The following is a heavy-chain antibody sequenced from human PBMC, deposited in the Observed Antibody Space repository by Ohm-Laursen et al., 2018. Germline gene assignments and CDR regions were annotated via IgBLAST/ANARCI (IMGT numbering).Heavy chain of an antibody. J-gene: IGHJ4*02. CDR1: GFTSSNYW. V-gene: IGHV3-7*03. Sequence: SLRLSCTASGFTSSNYWMSWVRQAPGKGLEWVANINQDGSAVYYVDSVKGRFTISRDNAKNSLYLQMNSLRAEDTALYYCAKDISGIQLYYFDYWGQGTLVTVSS. CDR2: INQDGSAV. D-gene: IGHD5-18*01. CDR3: AKDISGIQLYYFDY.